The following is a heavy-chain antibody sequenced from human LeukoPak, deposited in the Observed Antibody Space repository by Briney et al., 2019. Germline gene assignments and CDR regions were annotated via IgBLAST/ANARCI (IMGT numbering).Heavy chain of an antibody. J-gene: IGHJ4*02. CDR2: IYYSGST. Sequence: SETLSLTXTVSGGSISSYYWSWIRQPPGKRLEWIGYIYYSGSTNYNPSLKSRVTISVDTSKNQFSLKLSSVTAADTAVYYCAGQGEVGATVYWGPGTLVTVSS. CDR3: AGQGEVGATVY. D-gene: IGHD1-26*01. CDR1: GGSISSYY. V-gene: IGHV4-59*01.